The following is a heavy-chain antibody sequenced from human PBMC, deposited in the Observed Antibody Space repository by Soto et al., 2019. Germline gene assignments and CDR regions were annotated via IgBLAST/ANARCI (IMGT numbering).Heavy chain of an antibody. D-gene: IGHD6-13*01. Sequence: SETLSLTCTVSGGSISSYYWSWIRQPPGKGLEWIGYIYYSGSTNYNPSLKSRVTISVDTSKNQFSLKLSSVTAADTAVYYCAKERAGYRRSRKECVYWGQGTVVTVSS. CDR2: IYYSGST. V-gene: IGHV4-59*01. CDR1: GGSISSYY. CDR3: AKERAGYRRSRKECVY. J-gene: IGHJ4*02.